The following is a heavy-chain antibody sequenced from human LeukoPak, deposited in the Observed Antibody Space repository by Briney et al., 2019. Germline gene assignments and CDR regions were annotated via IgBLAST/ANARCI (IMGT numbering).Heavy chain of an antibody. CDR3: ARDSHGYGDSRDYYYGMDV. D-gene: IGHD4-17*01. J-gene: IGHJ6*02. V-gene: IGHV3-30-3*01. Sequence: PGGSLRLSCAASGFTFSSYAMHWVRQAPGKGLEWVAVISYDGSNKYYADSVKGRFTISRDNSKNTLYLQMNSLRAEDTAVYYCARDSHGYGDSRDYYYGMDVWGQGTTVTVSS. CDR2: ISYDGSNK. CDR1: GFTFSSYA.